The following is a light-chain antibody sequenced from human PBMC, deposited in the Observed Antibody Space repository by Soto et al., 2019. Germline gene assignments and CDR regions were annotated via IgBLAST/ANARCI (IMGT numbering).Light chain of an antibody. Sequence: DIVLTPSPGTLSLSPGERATLSCRASQSVSSSYLAWYQQKPGQAPRLLIYGASSRATGIPDRFSGSGSGTDFTLTISSLQPKDFATYYCQQSYSTPQTFGQGTKVDIK. J-gene: IGKJ1*01. CDR1: QSVSSSY. CDR3: QQSYSTPQT. CDR2: GAS. V-gene: IGKV3-20*01.